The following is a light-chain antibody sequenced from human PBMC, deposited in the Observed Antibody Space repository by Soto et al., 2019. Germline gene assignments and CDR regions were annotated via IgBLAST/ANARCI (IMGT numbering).Light chain of an antibody. CDR2: LAS. Sequence: DIQMTQSPSSVSASVGDRVTITCRASQDITTWLAWYQEKSGKAPKLLIYLASTLQSGVPSRFSGSGSGTDFTLTISNLQPEDFATYYCQQSETFPSTFGQGTKVEIK. J-gene: IGKJ1*01. CDR1: QDITTW. CDR3: QQSETFPST. V-gene: IGKV1-12*02.